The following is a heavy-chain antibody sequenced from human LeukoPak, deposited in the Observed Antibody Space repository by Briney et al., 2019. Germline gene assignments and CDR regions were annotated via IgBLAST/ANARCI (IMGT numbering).Heavy chain of an antibody. V-gene: IGHV4-39*01. Sequence: PSETLSLTCTVSGGSISSSSYYWGWIRQPPGKGLEWIGSIYYSGSTYYNPSLKSRVTISVDTSKNQFSLKLSSVTAADTAGYYCGGHFFCLGSYYGWYFDLWGRGTLVTVSS. J-gene: IGHJ2*01. D-gene: IGHD3-10*02. CDR3: GGHFFCLGSYYGWYFDL. CDR2: IYYSGST. CDR1: GGSISSSSYY.